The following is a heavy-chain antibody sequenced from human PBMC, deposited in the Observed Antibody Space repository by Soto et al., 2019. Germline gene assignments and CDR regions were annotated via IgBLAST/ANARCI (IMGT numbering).Heavy chain of an antibody. V-gene: IGHV1-69*05. D-gene: IGHD5-18*01. CDR1: GGTFSSYA. J-gene: IGHJ6*02. CDR3: ATQGLPTYYYYGMDV. CDR2: IIPIFGTA. Sequence: QVQLVQSGAEVKKPGSSVKVSCKASGGTFSSYAISWVRQAPGQGLEWMGGIIPIFGTANYAQKFEGRVTITPDETTSTAYMELSSLSSEDTAVYYCATQGLPTYYYYGMDVWGQGTTVTVSS.